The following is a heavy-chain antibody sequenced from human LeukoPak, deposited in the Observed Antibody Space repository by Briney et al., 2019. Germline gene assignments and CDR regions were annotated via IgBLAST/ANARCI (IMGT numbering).Heavy chain of an antibody. V-gene: IGHV3-23*01. CDR2: MCGTAGCT. Sequence: GGSLRLSCQASGFTFYMYAMSWVRQAPGKGLGWVASMCGTAGCTFYPDSVKGRFTISRDNPKTVLYLRMNSLTDEDTAIYYCAKDRPNFHENSGHYYRRDGDPWGQGPLVTVSS. CDR1: GFTFYMYA. CDR3: AKDRPNFHENSGHYYRRDGDP. D-gene: IGHD3-22*01. J-gene: IGHJ5*02.